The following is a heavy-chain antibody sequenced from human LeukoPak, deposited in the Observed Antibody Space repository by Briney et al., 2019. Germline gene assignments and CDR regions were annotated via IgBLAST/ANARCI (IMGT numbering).Heavy chain of an antibody. CDR2: INHNGNVN. D-gene: IGHD3-16*01. CDR1: GFPFSRYW. V-gene: IGHV3-7*03. CDR3: ARGGGLDV. J-gene: IGHJ6*02. Sequence: GSLRLSCAASGFPFSRYWMAWGRPAPGEGLEWVASINHNGNVNYYVDSVKGRFTISRDNAKNSLYLQMSNLRAEDTAVYFCARGGGLDVWGQGATVTVSS.